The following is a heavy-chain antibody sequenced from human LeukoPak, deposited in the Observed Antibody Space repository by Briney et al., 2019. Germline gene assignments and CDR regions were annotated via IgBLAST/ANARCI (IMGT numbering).Heavy chain of an antibody. CDR3: ARDITYSSSWDNWFDP. CDR2: IYYSGST. D-gene: IGHD6-13*01. CDR1: GGSISSGGYY. J-gene: IGHJ5*02. Sequence: SQTLSLTCTVSGGSISSGGYYWSWIRQHPGKGLEWIGYIYYSGSTYYNPSLKSRVTISVDTSKNQFSLKLSSVTAADTAVYYCARDITYSSSWDNWFDPWGQGTLVTVSS. V-gene: IGHV4-31*03.